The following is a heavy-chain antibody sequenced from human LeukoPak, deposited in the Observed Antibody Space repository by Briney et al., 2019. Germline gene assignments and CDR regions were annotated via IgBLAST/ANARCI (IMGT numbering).Heavy chain of an antibody. Sequence: GESLKISCKGSGYSFTSYWISWVRQMPGKGLEWMGRIDPSDSYTNYSPSFQGHVTISADKPISTAYLQWSSLKASDTAMYYCARHADYYDSSGYYYDYWGQGTLVTVSS. CDR2: IDPSDSYT. D-gene: IGHD3-22*01. V-gene: IGHV5-10-1*01. CDR1: GYSFTSYW. J-gene: IGHJ4*02. CDR3: ARHADYYDSSGYYYDY.